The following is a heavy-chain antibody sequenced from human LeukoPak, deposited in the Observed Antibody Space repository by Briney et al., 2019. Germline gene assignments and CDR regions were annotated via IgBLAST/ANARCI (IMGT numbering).Heavy chain of an antibody. CDR2: ISGSGAYT. CDR3: AKVGAAIGTEALGC. J-gene: IGHJ4*02. CDR1: GFTFSSYG. Sequence: GGSLRLSCAASGFTFSSYGMSWVRQAPGKGLEWVSDISGSGAYTYYTDSVKGRFTISRDNSKNTLYLQVNSLRAEDTAVYYCAKVGAAIGTEALGCWGQGTLVTVSS. V-gene: IGHV3-23*01. D-gene: IGHD3-16*01.